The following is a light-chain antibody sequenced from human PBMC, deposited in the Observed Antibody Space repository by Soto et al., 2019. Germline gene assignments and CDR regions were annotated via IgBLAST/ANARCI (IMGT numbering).Light chain of an antibody. CDR1: QDVGKW. CDR2: GAS. CDR3: QPANSFPIT. J-gene: IGKJ5*01. V-gene: IGKV1-12*01. Sequence: DTQITQSPPCVSSSVGGRVTITCRASQDVGKWLAWYKQKPGKAPTLLIHGASSLQSGVPPRYSGSGYGTDFTLTIRSLQPEDSATYYCQPANSFPITVGQGTRLEIK.